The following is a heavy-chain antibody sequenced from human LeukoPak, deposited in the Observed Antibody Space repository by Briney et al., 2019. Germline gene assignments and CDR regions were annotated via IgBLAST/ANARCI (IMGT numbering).Heavy chain of an antibody. D-gene: IGHD6-13*01. J-gene: IGHJ4*02. Sequence: GGSLRLSCAASGFTVSSNYMSWVRQAPGKGLEWVSVIYSGGSTYYADSVKGRFTISRDNSKNTLYLQMNSLRAEDTAVYYCARRIAAAEIDYWGQGTLVTVSS. CDR1: GFTVSSNY. CDR3: ARRIAAAEIDY. CDR2: IYSGGST. V-gene: IGHV3-66*01.